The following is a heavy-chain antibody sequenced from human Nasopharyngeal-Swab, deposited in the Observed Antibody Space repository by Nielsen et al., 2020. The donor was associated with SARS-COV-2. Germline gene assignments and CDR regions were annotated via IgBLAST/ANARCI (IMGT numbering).Heavy chain of an antibody. CDR3: ARDDPESPMVGAWYFDY. CDR2: IIPIFGTA. Sequence: SVKVSCKASGATFSSYAISWVRQAPGQGLEWMGGIIPIFGTANYAQKFQGRVTITADESTSTAYMELSSLRSEDTAVYYCARDDPESPMVGAWYFDYWGQGTLVTVSS. D-gene: IGHD3-10*02. V-gene: IGHV1-69*13. J-gene: IGHJ4*02. CDR1: GATFSSYA.